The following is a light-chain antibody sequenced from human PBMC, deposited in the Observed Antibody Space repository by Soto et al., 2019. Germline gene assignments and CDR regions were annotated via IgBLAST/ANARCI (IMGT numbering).Light chain of an antibody. V-gene: IGLV1-40*01. Sequence: QSVLTQPPSVSGAPGQRVTISCTGSSSNIGAGYDVHWYQQRPGTAPKLLIYGNKNRPSGVPDRFSGSKSGTSASLAITGLQAEDEADYYCSSYAGNYVYVFGSGTKVTVL. J-gene: IGLJ1*01. CDR3: SSYAGNYVYV. CDR1: SSNIGAGYD. CDR2: GNK.